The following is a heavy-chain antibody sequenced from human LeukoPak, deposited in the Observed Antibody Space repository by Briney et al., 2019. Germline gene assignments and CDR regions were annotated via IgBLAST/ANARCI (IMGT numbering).Heavy chain of an antibody. CDR3: ARDGPGYSFDI. V-gene: IGHV4-4*07. Sequence: SETLSLTCIVSGGSISTYYWSWIRQPAGKVPEWIGRIYTSGKINYNPSIKSRVTMSVGTSKHQFSLKLTSVTAADTAVYYCARDGPGYSFDIWGQGTMVTVSS. CDR1: GGSISTYY. J-gene: IGHJ3*02. CDR2: IYTSGKI. D-gene: IGHD6-13*01.